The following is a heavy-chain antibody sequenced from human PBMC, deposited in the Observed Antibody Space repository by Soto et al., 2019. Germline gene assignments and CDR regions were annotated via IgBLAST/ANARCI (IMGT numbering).Heavy chain of an antibody. D-gene: IGHD3-22*01. CDR2: IYHSGST. J-gene: IGHJ4*02. Sequence: PSETLSLTCAVSGGPISSGVYSWSWIRHPPGNGLEWIGYIYHSGSTYYNPSLKSRVTISVDRSKNQFSLKLSSVTAADTAVYYCDRAKSDSSGYYSGAGVVRGRHAYYFGYWGQGPLIAVSS. CDR3: DRAKSDSSGYYSGAGVVRGRHAYYFGY. CDR1: GGPISSGVYS. V-gene: IGHV4-30-2*01.